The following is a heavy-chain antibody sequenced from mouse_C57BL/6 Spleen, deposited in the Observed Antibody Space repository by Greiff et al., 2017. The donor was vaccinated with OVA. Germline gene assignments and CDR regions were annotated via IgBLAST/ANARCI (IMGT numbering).Heavy chain of an antibody. CDR2: ISSGSSTI. J-gene: IGHJ3*01. D-gene: IGHD2-4*01. CDR3: ARTYDYDGAWFAY. Sequence: DVKLVESGGGLVKPGGSLKLSCAASGFTFSHYGMHWVRQAPEKGLEWVAYISSGSSTIYYADTVKGRFTISRDNAKNTLFLRMTSLRSEDTAMYYCARTYDYDGAWFAYWGQGTLVTVSA. V-gene: IGHV5-17*01. CDR1: GFTFSHYG.